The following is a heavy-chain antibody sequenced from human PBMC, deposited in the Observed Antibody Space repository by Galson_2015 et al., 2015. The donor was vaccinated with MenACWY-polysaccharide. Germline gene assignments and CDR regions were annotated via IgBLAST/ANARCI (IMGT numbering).Heavy chain of an antibody. CDR1: GYTFTDYH. J-gene: IGHJ1*01. Sequence: SVKVSCKASGYTFTDYHMYWVRQAPGQGLEWMGWINPDSGDTKSAQKFQGRVTMTRDVSISTAYMELSWLRSDDTAVYYCTRGVLAVARVPTSGSNGFWGQGTLVTVSS. CDR3: TRGVLAVARVPTSGSNGF. D-gene: IGHD6-19*01. V-gene: IGHV1-2*02. CDR2: INPDSGDT.